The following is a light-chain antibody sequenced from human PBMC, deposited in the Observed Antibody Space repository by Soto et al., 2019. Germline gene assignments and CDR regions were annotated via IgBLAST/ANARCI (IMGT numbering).Light chain of an antibody. CDR1: QSLLDSDDGNTY. CDR3: MQRIEFPSYT. CDR2: TLS. J-gene: IGKJ2*01. V-gene: IGKV2-40*01. Sequence: DIVMTQTPLSLPVTPGEPASISCRSSQSLLDSDDGNTYLDWYLQKPGQSPQLLIYTLSCRASAVADRFSGSGSGTDFTLKIIRVEAEDVGVYYCMQRIEFPSYTFGQGTKLEIK.